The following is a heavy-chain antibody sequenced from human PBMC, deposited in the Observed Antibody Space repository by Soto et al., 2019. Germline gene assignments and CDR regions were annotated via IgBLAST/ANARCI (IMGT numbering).Heavy chain of an antibody. Sequence: QVRLVQSEGEVKKPGASVKVSCRASGYTFTNYDISWVRQVPGQGLEWMGWISTERDLTKYAQKFQGRVTMTTDTFTNTAYMELKSLRFDDAAVYYCAREPTANRASVYFALWGRGTLVNVSS. J-gene: IGHJ2*01. CDR1: GYTFTNYD. CDR2: ISTERDLT. V-gene: IGHV1-18*04. D-gene: IGHD1-1*01. CDR3: AREPTANRASVYFAL.